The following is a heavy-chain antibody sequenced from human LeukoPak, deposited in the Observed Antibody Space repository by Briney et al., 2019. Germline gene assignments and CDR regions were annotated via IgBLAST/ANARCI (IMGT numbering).Heavy chain of an antibody. CDR3: ASSRYSYASYFNY. J-gene: IGHJ4*02. Sequence: PGGSVRLSCAVSGLMFDEHAMHWFRQGPGTRLEWVSVISWDGGSTNYADSVKGRFTISRDNSKNSLYLQMNSLRVGDTALYYCASSRYSYASYFNYWGQGTLVTVSS. V-gene: IGHV3-43D*03. D-gene: IGHD5-18*01. CDR1: GLMFDEHA. CDR2: ISWDGGST.